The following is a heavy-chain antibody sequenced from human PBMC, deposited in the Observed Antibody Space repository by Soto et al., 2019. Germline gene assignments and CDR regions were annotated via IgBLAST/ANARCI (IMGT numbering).Heavy chain of an antibody. V-gene: IGHV4-34*01. CDR2: INHSGST. J-gene: IGHJ4*02. CDR3: ARVNIVLMVYATFDY. D-gene: IGHD2-8*01. Sequence: QVQLQQWGAGLLKPSETLSLTCAVYGGSFSGYYWRWIRQPPGKGLEWIGEINHSGSTNYKPSLNRRVTISVDTSKNQFSLKLSSVAAADTAVYSCARVNIVLMVYATFDYWGQGTLVTVSS. CDR1: GGSFSGYY.